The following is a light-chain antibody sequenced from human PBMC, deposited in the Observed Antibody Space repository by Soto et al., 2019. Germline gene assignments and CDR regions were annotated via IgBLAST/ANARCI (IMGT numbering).Light chain of an antibody. CDR2: DTS. J-gene: IGKJ5*01. Sequence: EIVLTQSPGTLSLSPVERATLSGRASQSVSIHLAWYQQKPGQAPRLLIYDTSTRATGIPARFSGSGSGTEFTLTISSLQSEDFAVYYCQQYSNWPPITFGQGTRLEIK. V-gene: IGKV3-15*01. CDR3: QQYSNWPPIT. CDR1: QSVSIH.